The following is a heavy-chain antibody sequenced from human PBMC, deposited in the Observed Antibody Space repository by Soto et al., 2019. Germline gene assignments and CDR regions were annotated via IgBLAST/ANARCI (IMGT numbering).Heavy chain of an antibody. CDR1: GLTFGTYG. J-gene: IGHJ4*02. D-gene: IGHD3-3*01. V-gene: IGHV3-23*01. CDR3: AKDKDRVGYDSAFDS. CDR2: ISVGNT. Sequence: EVHLLVSGGGLIQLGGSLRLACGASGLTFGTYGVGWVRQAPGEGLEWVSTISVGNTYYAACVKVNFTNPRDNSKNTLYLQMSSLRSEDTALYYWAKDKDRVGYDSAFDSWGQETLVTVSS.